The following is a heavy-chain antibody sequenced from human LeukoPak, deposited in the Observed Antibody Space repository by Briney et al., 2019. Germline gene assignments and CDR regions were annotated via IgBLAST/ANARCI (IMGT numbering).Heavy chain of an antibody. CDR3: ARVGVDLWFDP. Sequence: ASVKVSCKASGYTFTGYYIHWLRQAPGQGLGWMGRINPNSGGTNYAQKFQGRVTMTRDTSISTAYMELSRLKSDDTAVYYCARVGVDLWFDPWGQGTLVTVSS. CDR1: GYTFTGYY. V-gene: IGHV1-2*06. D-gene: IGHD3/OR15-3a*01. J-gene: IGHJ5*02. CDR2: INPNSGGT.